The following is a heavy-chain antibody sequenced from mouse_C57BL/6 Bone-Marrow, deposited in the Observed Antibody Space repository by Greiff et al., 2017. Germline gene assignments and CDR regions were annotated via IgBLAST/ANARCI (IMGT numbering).Heavy chain of an antibody. J-gene: IGHJ3*01. Sequence: DVKLVEPGEGLVKPGGSLKLSCAASGFTFSSYAMSWVRQTPEKRLEWVAYISSGGDYIYYADTVKGRFTISRDNARNTLYLQMSSLKSEDTAMYYCTREERNYYGSNAWFAYWGQGTLVTVSA. D-gene: IGHD1-1*01. V-gene: IGHV5-9-1*02. CDR2: ISSGGDYI. CDR1: GFTFSSYA. CDR3: TREERNYYGSNAWFAY.